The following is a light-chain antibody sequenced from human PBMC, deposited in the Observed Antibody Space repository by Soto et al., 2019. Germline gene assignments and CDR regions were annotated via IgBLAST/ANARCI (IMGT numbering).Light chain of an antibody. CDR1: SSDVGNNNY. CDR3: SSFTGSSYV. J-gene: IGLJ1*01. Sequence: QSVLTQPASVSGSPGQSITISCTGTSSDVGNNNYVSWYQQNPGKAPKVMICDVTNRPSGVSNRFSGSKSGNTASLTISGLQADDEADYSCSSFTGSSYVFGTGTNVTVL. V-gene: IGLV2-14*01. CDR2: DVT.